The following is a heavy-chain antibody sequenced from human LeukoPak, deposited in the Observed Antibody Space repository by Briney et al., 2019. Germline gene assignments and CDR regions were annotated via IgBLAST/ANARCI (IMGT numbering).Heavy chain of an antibody. V-gene: IGHV4-59*01. D-gene: IGHD2-15*01. J-gene: IGHJ1*01. CDR2: IYHSGTT. CDR3: AQKAPYSPGYSQD. Sequence: SETLSLTCTVSGGSITSYYWTWIRQFPGKGLEWIGYIYHSGTTNYNPSLKSRVTISADTSKNQFSLKLSSVTAADTAVYYCAQKAPYSPGYSQDWGQGTLVTLSS. CDR1: GGSITSYY.